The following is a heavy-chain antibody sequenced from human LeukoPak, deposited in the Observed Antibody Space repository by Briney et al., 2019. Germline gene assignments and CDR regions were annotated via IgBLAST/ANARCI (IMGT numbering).Heavy chain of an antibody. CDR1: GYTFTGYY. D-gene: IGHD1-20*01. J-gene: IGHJ5*02. CDR2: INPTSGGT. Sequence: ASVKVSCKASGYTFTGYYMHWVRQAPGQGLEWMGWINPTSGGTNYAQKFQGRVTMTRDTSISTAYMELSRLRSDDTAVYYCARDNWNNWFDPWGQGTLVTVSS. V-gene: IGHV1-2*02. CDR3: ARDNWNNWFDP.